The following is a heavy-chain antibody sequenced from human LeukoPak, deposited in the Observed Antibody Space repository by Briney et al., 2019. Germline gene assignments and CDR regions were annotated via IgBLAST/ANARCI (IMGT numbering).Heavy chain of an antibody. CDR2: ISGSGGST. D-gene: IGHD2-2*02. CDR1: GFTFSSYA. V-gene: IGHV3-23*01. J-gene: IGHJ4*02. Sequence: GGSLRLSCAASGFTFSSYAMSWVRQAPGKGLEWVSAISGSGGSTYYADSAKGRFTISRDNSKNTLYLQRNSLRAEDTAIYYCAKDLRWDGPAAIRKNYWGQGTRVTVSS. CDR3: AKDLRWDGPAAIRKNY.